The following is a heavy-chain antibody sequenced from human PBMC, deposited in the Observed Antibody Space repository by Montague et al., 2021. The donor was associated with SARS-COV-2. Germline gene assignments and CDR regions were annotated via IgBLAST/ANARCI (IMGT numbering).Heavy chain of an antibody. Sequence: SLRLSCAGTGFTFSSHWMNWVRQAPGKGLEWVANINQDRSDRRYVDSVKGRFTISKDNAKNSLFLEMNSLRAEDTAVYYCARRNDMDVWGQGTTVTVSS. V-gene: IGHV3-7*01. J-gene: IGHJ6*02. CDR3: ARRNDMDV. CDR2: INQDRSDR. CDR1: GFTFSSHW.